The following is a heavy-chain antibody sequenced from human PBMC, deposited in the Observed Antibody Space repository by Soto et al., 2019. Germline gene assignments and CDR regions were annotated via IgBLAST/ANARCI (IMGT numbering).Heavy chain of an antibody. CDR3: ARGFNDYIWGSYRYRARYFDY. Sequence: QVQLQQWGAGLLKPSETLSLTCAVYGGSFSGYYWSWIRQPPGKGLEWIGEINHSGSTNYNPSLKSLVTISVDTSKNQFSLKLSSVTAADTAVYYCARGFNDYIWGSYRYRARYFDYWGQGTLVTVSS. V-gene: IGHV4-34*01. CDR1: GGSFSGYY. J-gene: IGHJ4*02. CDR2: INHSGST. D-gene: IGHD3-16*02.